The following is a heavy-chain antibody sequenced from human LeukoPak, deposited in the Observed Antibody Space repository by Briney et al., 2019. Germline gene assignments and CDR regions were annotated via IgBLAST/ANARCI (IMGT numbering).Heavy chain of an antibody. J-gene: IGHJ3*02. CDR1: GFTFSDSW. Sequence: GGSLRLSCIASGFTFSDSWMSWVRQAPGKGLEWVADINNDGGVKDYVDSVKGRFTISRDNAKNSLYLQMDSLRAEDTAVYYCARASYYYDSSGYYYVKGEKDAFDIWGQGTMVTVSS. CDR3: ARASYYYDSSGYYYVKGEKDAFDI. D-gene: IGHD3-22*01. V-gene: IGHV3-7*01. CDR2: INNDGGVK.